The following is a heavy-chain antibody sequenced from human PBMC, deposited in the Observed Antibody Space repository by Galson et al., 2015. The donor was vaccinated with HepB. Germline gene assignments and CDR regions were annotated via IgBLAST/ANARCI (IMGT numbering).Heavy chain of an antibody. CDR1: GFTFSSYR. CDR2: IKQDGSEK. Sequence: SLRLSCAASGFTFSSYRMSWVRQAPGKGLEWVANIKQDGSEKYYVDSVKGRFTISRDNAKNSLYLQMNSLRAEDTAVYYCARFEVLLWFGELAVGPPTHIDYWGQGTLVTVSS. D-gene: IGHD3-10*01. V-gene: IGHV3-7*03. CDR3: ARFEVLLWFGELAVGPPTHIDY. J-gene: IGHJ4*02.